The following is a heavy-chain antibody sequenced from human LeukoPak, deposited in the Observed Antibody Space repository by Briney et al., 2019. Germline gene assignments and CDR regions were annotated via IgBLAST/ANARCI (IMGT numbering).Heavy chain of an antibody. D-gene: IGHD4-23*01. J-gene: IGHJ4*02. Sequence: GGSLRLSCAAPGFTFSSYAMSWVRQAPGKGLEWVSAISGSGGSTYYADSVKGRFTISRDNSKNTLYLQMNSLRAEGTAVYYCAKNHGGNDPVFDYWGQGTLVTVSS. CDR1: GFTFSSYA. CDR2: ISGSGGST. V-gene: IGHV3-23*01. CDR3: AKNHGGNDPVFDY.